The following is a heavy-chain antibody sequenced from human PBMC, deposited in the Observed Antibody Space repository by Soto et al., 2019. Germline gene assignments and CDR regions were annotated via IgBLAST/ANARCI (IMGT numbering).Heavy chain of an antibody. CDR1: GGSISSSSYY. J-gene: IGHJ5*02. CDR3: ARRGGKNWFDP. V-gene: IGHV4-39*01. Sequence: QLQLQESGPGLVKPSETLSLTCTVSGGSISSSSYYWGWIRQPPGKGLEWIGSIYYSGSTYYNPSLKSRVTLSVGQSKDPFSLKLSSGTAADTAVYYCARRGGKNWFDPWGQGTLVTVSS. CDR2: IYYSGST.